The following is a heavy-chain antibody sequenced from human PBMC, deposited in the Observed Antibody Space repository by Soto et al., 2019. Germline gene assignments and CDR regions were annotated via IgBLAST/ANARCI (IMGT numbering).Heavy chain of an antibody. CDR3: ARGTSSYYYDSSGYYQQFDY. D-gene: IGHD3-22*01. V-gene: IGHV1-69*01. CDR2: IIPIFGTA. Sequence: QVQLVQSGAEVKKPGSSVKVSCKASGGTFSSYAISWVRQAPGQGLEWVGGIIPIFGTANYAQKFQGKVTITAEESTSTAYMELSSLRSEDTAVYYCARGTSSYYYDSSGYYQQFDYWGQGTLVTVSS. CDR1: GGTFSSYA. J-gene: IGHJ4*02.